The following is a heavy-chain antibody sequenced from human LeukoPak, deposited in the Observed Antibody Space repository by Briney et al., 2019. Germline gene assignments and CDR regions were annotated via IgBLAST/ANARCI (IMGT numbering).Heavy chain of an antibody. CDR1: GFTFSRYW. J-gene: IGHJ6*02. CDR3: ARGSHYGMDV. CDR2: INGDGSNP. V-gene: IGHV3-74*01. Sequence: PGGSLRLSCAASGFTFSRYWLHWVRQTPGKGLVWVSRINGDGSNPNNADSVKGRFTISRDNAKNTLYLRMNSLRVEDTAVYYCARGSHYGMDVWGQGTTVTVSS.